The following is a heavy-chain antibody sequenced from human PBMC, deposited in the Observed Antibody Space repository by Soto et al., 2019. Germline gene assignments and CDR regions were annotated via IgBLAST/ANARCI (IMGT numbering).Heavy chain of an antibody. CDR1: GFNFGDYF. Sequence: QMQLVESGGGLVKPGGSLRLSCAASGFNFGDYFMSWIRQAPGKGLEWVSFVSSTGSYTKYSDSVGGRLTVSRDNGKNSLHLQLNSLRVEDTAVYYCARLRVGVNWYFDLWGRGTLVTVSS. J-gene: IGHJ2*01. CDR3: ARLRVGVNWYFDL. V-gene: IGHV3-11*06. D-gene: IGHD1-26*01. CDR2: VSSTGSYT.